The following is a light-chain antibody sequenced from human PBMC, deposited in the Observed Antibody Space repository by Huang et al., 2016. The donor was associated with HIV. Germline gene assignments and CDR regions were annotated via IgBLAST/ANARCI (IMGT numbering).Light chain of an antibody. CDR3: QQYNDWPPMYT. V-gene: IGKV3-15*01. CDR1: QSISSN. J-gene: IGKJ2*01. CDR2: AAS. Sequence: EIVMTQSPATLSVSPGERATLSCRASQSISSNLAWYQHKPGQTPRLLIYAASTRATGIPARFIGSGSGTEVTLTISSLQSEDFAIYYCQQYNDWPPMYTFGQGTKLEIK.